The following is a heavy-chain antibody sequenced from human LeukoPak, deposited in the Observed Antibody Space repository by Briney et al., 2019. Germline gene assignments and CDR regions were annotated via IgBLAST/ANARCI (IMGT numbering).Heavy chain of an antibody. V-gene: IGHV3-30*02. Sequence: GGSLRLSCAASGFTFSSYGMHWVHQAPGKGLEWVAFIRYDGSNKYYADSVKGRFTISRDNAKNSLYLQMNSLRAEDTAEYYCARAGIYVYYYYMDVWGKGTTVTISS. CDR3: ARAGIYVYYYYMDV. J-gene: IGHJ6*03. D-gene: IGHD3-10*01. CDR1: GFTFSSYG. CDR2: IRYDGSNK.